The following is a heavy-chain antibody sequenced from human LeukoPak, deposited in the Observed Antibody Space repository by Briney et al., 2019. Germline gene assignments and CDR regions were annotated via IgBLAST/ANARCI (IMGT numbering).Heavy chain of an antibody. CDR1: GYTFTDYY. V-gene: IGHV1-2*02. CDR3: AREDLNSGSYSEALDY. J-gene: IGHJ4*02. Sequence: APVKVSCKASGYTFTDYYMHWVRQAPGQGLEWMGWINPNNGGTHYAQKFQDRVTMTRDTSISTAYMELSRLRSDDTAVYYCAREDLNSGSYSEALDYWGQGTLVTVSS. CDR2: INPNNGGT. D-gene: IGHD1-26*01.